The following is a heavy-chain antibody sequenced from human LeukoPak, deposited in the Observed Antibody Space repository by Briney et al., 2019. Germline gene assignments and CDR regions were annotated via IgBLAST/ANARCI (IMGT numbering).Heavy chain of an antibody. CDR1: GGSFSGYY. D-gene: IGHD3-10*01. CDR3: ARTYYFGSGSYHFDY. CDR2: INHRGST. V-gene: IGHV4-34*01. J-gene: IGHJ4*02. Sequence: PSETLSLTCAVYGGSFSGYYWSWIRQPPGKGLEWIGEINHRGSTNYDPSLKSRVTISVDTSKNQFSLKLSSVTAADTAVYYCARTYYFGSGSYHFDYWGQGTLVTVSS.